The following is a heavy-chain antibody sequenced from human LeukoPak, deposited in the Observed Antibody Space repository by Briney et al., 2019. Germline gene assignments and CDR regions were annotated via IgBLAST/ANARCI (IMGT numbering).Heavy chain of an antibody. Sequence: PSETLSLTCAVYGGSFSGYYWSWIRQPPGKGLEWIGEINHSGSTNYNPSLKSRVTISVDTSKNQFSLKLSSVTAADTAVYYCAREELGSGSDNRVRWFDPWGQGTLVTVSS. J-gene: IGHJ5*02. CDR3: AREELGSGSDNRVRWFDP. CDR1: GGSFSGYY. CDR2: INHSGST. V-gene: IGHV4-34*01. D-gene: IGHD6-19*01.